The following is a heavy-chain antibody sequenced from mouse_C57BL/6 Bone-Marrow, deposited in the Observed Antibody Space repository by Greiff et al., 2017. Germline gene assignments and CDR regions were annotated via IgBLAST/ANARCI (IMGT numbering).Heavy chain of an antibody. Sequence: QVQLQQSGAELVRPGTSVKVSCKASGYAFTNYLIEWVKQRPGQGLEWIGVINPGSGGTNYNEKFKGKATLTADKSSSTAYIQLSSLTSEDSAVYCCARGGENSPGFAYWGQGTLVTVSA. CDR3: ARGGENSPGFAY. J-gene: IGHJ3*01. CDR1: GYAFTNYL. V-gene: IGHV1-54*01. CDR2: INPGSGGT. D-gene: IGHD3-2*02.